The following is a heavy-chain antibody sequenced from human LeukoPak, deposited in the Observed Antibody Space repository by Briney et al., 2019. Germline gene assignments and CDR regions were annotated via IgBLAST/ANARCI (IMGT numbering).Heavy chain of an antibody. D-gene: IGHD3-3*01. V-gene: IGHV1-18*01. CDR2: ICAYNGNT. CDR3: ARDRDDSVYDFWSGHYKYYYYMDV. CDR1: GDTFTSYG. J-gene: IGHJ6*03. Sequence: ASAKVSSKASGDTFTSYGINAGSQAPREGLERRGWICAYNGNTNYAQTPQGRVSMPTDTSTSTAYMELRSLRSDDTAVYYCARDRDDSVYDFWSGHYKYYYYMDVWGKGTTVTVTS.